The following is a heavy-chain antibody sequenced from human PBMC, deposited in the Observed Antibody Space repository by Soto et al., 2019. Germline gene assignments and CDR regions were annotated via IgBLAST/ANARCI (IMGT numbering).Heavy chain of an antibody. V-gene: IGHV1-8*01. J-gene: IGHJ4*02. D-gene: IGHD3-22*01. Sequence: ASVKVSCKASGYTFTGYDINWVRQATGQGLEWMGWMNPNSGNTGYAQKFQGRVTMTRNTSISTAYMELSSLRSEDTAVYYCARGPLYYYDSSGLRLDYWGQGTLVTVSS. CDR3: ARGPLYYYDSSGLRLDY. CDR1: GYTFTGYD. CDR2: MNPNSGNT.